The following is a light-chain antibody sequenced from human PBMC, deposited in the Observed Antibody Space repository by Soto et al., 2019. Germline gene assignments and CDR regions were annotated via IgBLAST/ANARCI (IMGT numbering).Light chain of an antibody. CDR1: SSDVGGYNY. Sequence: QSVLTQPPSASGSSGQSVTISCTGTSSDVGGYNYVSWYQQHPGKAPKLMIYEVSKRPSGVPDRFSGSKSGNTASLTVSGLQAEDEADYYCSSYAGSNLWVFGGGTKLTVL. V-gene: IGLV2-8*01. CDR3: SSYAGSNLWV. J-gene: IGLJ3*02. CDR2: EVS.